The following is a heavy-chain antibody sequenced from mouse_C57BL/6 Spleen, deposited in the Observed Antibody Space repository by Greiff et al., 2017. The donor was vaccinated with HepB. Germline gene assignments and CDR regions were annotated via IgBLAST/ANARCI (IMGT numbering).Heavy chain of an antibody. CDR3: ARDYSNGYFDY. V-gene: IGHV1-63*01. CDR2: IYPGGGYT. D-gene: IGHD2-5*01. Sequence: QVQLQQSGAELVRPGTSVKMSCKASGYTFTNYWIGWAKQRPGHGLEWIGDIYPGGGYTNYNEKFKGKATLTAAKSSSTAYMQCSSLTSEDSAIYYCARDYSNGYFDYWGQGTTLTVSS. CDR1: GYTFTNYW. J-gene: IGHJ2*01.